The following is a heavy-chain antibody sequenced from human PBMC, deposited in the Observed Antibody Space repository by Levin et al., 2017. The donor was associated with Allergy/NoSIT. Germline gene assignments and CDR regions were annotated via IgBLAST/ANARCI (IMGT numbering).Heavy chain of an antibody. J-gene: IGHJ4*02. CDR3: AKDEDYSSSWYTGVFDY. Sequence: GGSPRLSCAASGFTFSSYAMSWVRQAPGKGLEWVSAISGSGGSTFYADSVKGRFTISRDNSKNTLYLQMYSLRAEDTALYYCAKDEDYSSSWYTGVFDYWGQGTLVTVSS. CDR1: GFTFSSYA. V-gene: IGHV3-23*01. D-gene: IGHD6-13*01. CDR2: ISGSGGST.